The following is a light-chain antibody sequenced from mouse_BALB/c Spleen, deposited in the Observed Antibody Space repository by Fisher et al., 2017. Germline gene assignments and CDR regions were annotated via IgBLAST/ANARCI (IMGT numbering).Light chain of an antibody. J-gene: IGKJ4*01. Sequence: DIVITQTTAIMSASPGEKVTMTCSASSSVSSSYLYWYQQKPGSSPKLWIYATSNLASGVPVRFSGSGSGTSYSLTISSMEAEDAATYYCQQWSSYPLTFGSGTKLEIK. V-gene: IGKV4-53*01. CDR2: ATS. CDR3: QQWSSYPLT. CDR1: SSVSSSY.